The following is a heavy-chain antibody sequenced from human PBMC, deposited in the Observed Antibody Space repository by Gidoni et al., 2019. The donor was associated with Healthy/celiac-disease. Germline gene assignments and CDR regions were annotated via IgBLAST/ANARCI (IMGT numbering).Heavy chain of an antibody. D-gene: IGHD1-26*01. Sequence: QLQLVEPGGGVVQPGRSLRLSRAASGFTFSSYAMHWVRQAPRKGLEWVAVISYDGSNKYYADSVKGRFTISRDNSESTLYLQMNSLRAEDTAVYYCASDSGSYLDYWGQGTLVTVSS. CDR1: GFTFSSYA. V-gene: IGHV3-30*04. J-gene: IGHJ4*02. CDR2: ISYDGSNK. CDR3: ASDSGSYLDY.